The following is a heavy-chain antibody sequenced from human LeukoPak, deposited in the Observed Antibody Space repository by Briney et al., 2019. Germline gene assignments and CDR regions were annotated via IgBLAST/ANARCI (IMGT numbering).Heavy chain of an antibody. CDR2: ISGSGATT. CDR1: GFTFSSYS. V-gene: IGHV3-23*01. Sequence: GGSLRLSCAASGFTFSSYSMNWVRQAPGKGLEWVSAISGSGATTYYADYVKGRFTISRDNSKNTLYLQMNSLRAEDAAVYYCAKDKNRHYYFGMDVWGQGTTVTVSS. J-gene: IGHJ6*02. CDR3: AKDKNRHYYFGMDV.